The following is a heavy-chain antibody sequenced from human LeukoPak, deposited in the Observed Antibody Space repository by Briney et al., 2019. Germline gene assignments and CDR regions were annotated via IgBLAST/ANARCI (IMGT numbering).Heavy chain of an antibody. J-gene: IGHJ5*02. CDR3: ARDLDPVAHCSGGSCYYP. CDR2: IYYSGST. CDR1: GGSISGGDYY. V-gene: IGHV4-30-4*01. Sequence: SQTLSLTCTVSGGSISGGDYYWSWIRQPPGKGLEWIGYIYYSGSTYYNPSLKSRVTISVDTSKNQFSLKLSSVTAADTAVYYCARDLDPVAHCSGGSCYYPWGQGTLVTVSS. D-gene: IGHD2-15*01.